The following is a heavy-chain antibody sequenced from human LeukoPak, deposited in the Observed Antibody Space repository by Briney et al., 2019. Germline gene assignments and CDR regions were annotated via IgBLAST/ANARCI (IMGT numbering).Heavy chain of an antibody. V-gene: IGHV4-61*05. CDR2: IYYSGST. D-gene: IGHD6-13*01. CDR1: GGSISSSSYY. CDR3: ARLFSSWALVFDY. J-gene: IGHJ4*02. Sequence: SETLSLTCTVSGGSISSSSYYWGWIRQPPGKGLEWIGYIYYSGSTNYNPSLKSRATISVDTSKNQFSLKLSSVTAADTAVYYCARLFSSWALVFDYWGQGTLVTVSS.